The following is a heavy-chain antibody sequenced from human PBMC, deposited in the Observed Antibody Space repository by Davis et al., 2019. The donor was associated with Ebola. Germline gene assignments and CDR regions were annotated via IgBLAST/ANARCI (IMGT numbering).Heavy chain of an antibody. J-gene: IGHJ6*02. Sequence: ASVKVSCKASGYSFTGYYIHWVRQAPGQGLEWIGWINPNSGGTNYAQKFQGWVTMTRDTSISTAYMELSRLRSDDTAVYYCARGGQVAPAAIGYYYYAMDVWGQGTTVTVSS. CDR3: ARGGQVAPAAIGYYYYAMDV. V-gene: IGHV1-2*04. D-gene: IGHD2-2*01. CDR2: INPNSGGT. CDR1: GYSFTGYY.